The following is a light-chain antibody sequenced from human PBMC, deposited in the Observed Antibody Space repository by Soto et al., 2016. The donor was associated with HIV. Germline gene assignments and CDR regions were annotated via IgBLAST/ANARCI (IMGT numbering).Light chain of an antibody. Sequence: DIQMTQSPSSLSASVGDRVIITCRASQTIRKYLNWYQQKPGKAPVLLISTTSSLQSGVASRFSGSGSGAEFTLTISNLQPEDFATYYCQQSYTTPLTFGGRDQGGDQT. CDR1: QTIRKY. CDR3: QQSYTTPLT. V-gene: IGKV1-39*01. CDR2: TTS. J-gene: IGKJ4*01.